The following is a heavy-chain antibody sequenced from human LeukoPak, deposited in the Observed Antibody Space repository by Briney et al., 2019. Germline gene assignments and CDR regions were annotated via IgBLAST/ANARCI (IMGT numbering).Heavy chain of an antibody. CDR1: GGSISNRAYY. CDR2: VFYSGST. CDR3: ARGRSMDV. J-gene: IGHJ6*03. Sequence: SETLSLTCNVSGGSISNRAYYWAWIRQPPGKGLEWIGSVFYSGSTYSNPSLESRLTISVDTSKNQFSLKLSSVTAADTAVYYCARGRSMDVWGKGTTVTISS. V-gene: IGHV4-39*07.